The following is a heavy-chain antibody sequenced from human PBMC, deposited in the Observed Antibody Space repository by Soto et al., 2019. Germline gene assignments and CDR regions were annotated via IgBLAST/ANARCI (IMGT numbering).Heavy chain of an antibody. CDR3: TVYFDDLHEASY. J-gene: IGHJ4*02. CDR1: GYTFSGYS. CDR2: INPNSGDT. V-gene: IGHV1-2*02. Sequence: QVQLVQSGAEVKKPGASVKVSCRTSGYTFSGYSLHWVRQAPGQGLEWMGWINPNSGDTRLAQKFQGRVTLTRDTSINTAYMELSGLRYDDTAVFFCTVYFDDLHEASYWGKGTHVTVTS. D-gene: IGHD1-1*01.